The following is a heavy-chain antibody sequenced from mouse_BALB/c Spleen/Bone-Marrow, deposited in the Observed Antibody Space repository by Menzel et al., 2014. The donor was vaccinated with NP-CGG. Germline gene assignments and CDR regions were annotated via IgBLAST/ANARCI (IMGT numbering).Heavy chain of an antibody. V-gene: IGHV1S56*01. D-gene: IGHD2-14*01. CDR2: IYPGDGST. CDR3: AYYRYDEYFDV. J-gene: IGHJ1*01. CDR1: GYTFTSYF. Sequence: VQLQQSGPELVKPGASVKMSCKASGYTFTSYFIHWVKPRPGQGLEWIGWIYPGDGSTKYNEKFKVKTTLTADKSSSTAYMFLSSLTSEDSAIYFCAYYRYDEYFDVWGAGTTVTVSS.